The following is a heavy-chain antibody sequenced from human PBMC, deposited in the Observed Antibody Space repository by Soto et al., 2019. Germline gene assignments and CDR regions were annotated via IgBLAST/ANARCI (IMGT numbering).Heavy chain of an antibody. CDR2: IYYSGST. CDR1: GYSISSSNW. V-gene: IGHV4-28*01. Sequence: QVQLQESGPGLVKPSDTLSLTCAVSGYSISSSNWWGWIRQPPGKGLEWIGYIYYSGSTYYNPSLKSRVTMSVDTSKNQFSLKLSSVTAVDTAVYYCARTSPDYSNYYYYMDVWGKGTTVTVSS. J-gene: IGHJ6*03. CDR3: ARTSPDYSNYYYYMDV. D-gene: IGHD4-4*01.